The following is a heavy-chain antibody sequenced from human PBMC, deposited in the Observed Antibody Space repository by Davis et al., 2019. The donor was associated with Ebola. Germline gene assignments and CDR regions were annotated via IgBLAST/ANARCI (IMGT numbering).Heavy chain of an antibody. CDR2: ISSDSGNT. V-gene: IGHV3-23*01. Sequence: GGSLRLSCTDSVITFSSYAMSWVRQAPGKGLEWVSGISSDSGNTYYIASVRGRFTISRDTSKNTLYLQVNSLRAEDTAVYYCAKSGLSFGVVKYHYGMDVWGKGTTVTVSS. CDR3: AKSGLSFGVVKYHYGMDV. CDR1: VITFSSYA. D-gene: IGHD3-3*01. J-gene: IGHJ6*04.